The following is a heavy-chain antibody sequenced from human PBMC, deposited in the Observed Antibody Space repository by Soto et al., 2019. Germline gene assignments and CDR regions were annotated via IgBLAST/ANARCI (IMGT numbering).Heavy chain of an antibody. Sequence: PGESLKIYCQGSGYNFDGYWLAWVRQMPGKGLKLMGIIYPSDSDTRYRPTFQGQVTITADKAISSAYLQWSSLRASDTAMYYCERGGVSTRTFDYWGQGTPVTVSS. CDR2: IYPSDSDT. D-gene: IGHD3-3*01. V-gene: IGHV5-51*01. CDR3: ERGGVSTRTFDY. CDR1: GYNFDGYW. J-gene: IGHJ4*02.